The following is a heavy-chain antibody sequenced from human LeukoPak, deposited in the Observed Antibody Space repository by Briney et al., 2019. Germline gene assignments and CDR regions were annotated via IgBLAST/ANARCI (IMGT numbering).Heavy chain of an antibody. CDR2: ISGSGEST. CDR3: AKRPSSGWYSDSYYMDV. D-gene: IGHD6-19*01. Sequence: PGGSLRLSCAASGFTFSRYDMTWVRQAPGKGLECVSVISGSGESTNYADSVKGRFTISRDNSKNTLYLQMKSLRAEDTAIYYCAKRPSSGWYSDSYYMDVWGKGTTVTISS. CDR1: GFTFSRYD. J-gene: IGHJ6*03. V-gene: IGHV3-23*01.